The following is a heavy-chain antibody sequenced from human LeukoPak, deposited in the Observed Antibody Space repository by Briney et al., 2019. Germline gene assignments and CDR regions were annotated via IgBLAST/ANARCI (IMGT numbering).Heavy chain of an antibody. Sequence: NSSETLSLTCTVSGGSISSGTYYWSWIRQPAGKGLEWIGRISTSGSTNYHPSLKSRVTISVDTSKNQLSLKLSSVTAADTAVYYCARTAYYYPVDVWGQGTTVTVSS. CDR3: ARTAYYYPVDV. CDR2: ISTSGST. V-gene: IGHV4-61*02. J-gene: IGHJ6*02. CDR1: GGSISSGTYY.